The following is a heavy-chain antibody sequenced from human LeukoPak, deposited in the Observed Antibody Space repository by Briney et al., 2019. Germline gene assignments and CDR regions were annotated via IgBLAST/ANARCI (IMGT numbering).Heavy chain of an antibody. J-gene: IGHJ4*02. CDR3: VGFRATAGLY. D-gene: IGHD6-13*01. CDR2: ITSNGGSA. V-gene: IGHV3-64D*06. CDR1: GFTFNNYA. Sequence: PGGSLRLSCSASGFTFNNYAMYWVRQAPGKGLEYVSAITSNGGSAYYADSVKGRFTISRDNSRNTLYLQMSGLRAEDTAVYYCVGFRATAGLYWGQGTLVTVSS.